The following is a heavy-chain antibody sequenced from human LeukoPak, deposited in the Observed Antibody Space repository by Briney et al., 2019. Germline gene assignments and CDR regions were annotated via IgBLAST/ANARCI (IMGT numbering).Heavy chain of an antibody. V-gene: IGHV3-7*04. J-gene: IGHJ4*02. D-gene: IGHD1-7*01. CDR3: ARVVGTDEGADY. Sequence: GGSLRLSCAASGFTFRNYWMNWVRQAPGKGLEWVANIKPDGSEKRYVDSVKGRFTISRDNAKNSLYLQMNSLRAEDTAVYYCARVVGTDEGADYWGQGTPVTVSS. CDR1: GFTFRNYW. CDR2: IKPDGSEK.